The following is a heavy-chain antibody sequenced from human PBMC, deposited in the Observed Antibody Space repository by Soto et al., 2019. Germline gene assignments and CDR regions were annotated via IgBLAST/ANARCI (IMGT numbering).Heavy chain of an antibody. D-gene: IGHD3-22*01. CDR1: GGSISSYY. CDR2: IYYSGST. CDR3: VRGYYSGYFYS. Sequence: SETLSLTCTVSGGSISSYYWSWIRQPPGKGLEWIGYIYYSGSTNYNPSLKSRVTISVDTSKNQFSLKLSSVTAADTAVYYFVRGYYSGYFYSWAQRTLLTVSS. V-gene: IGHV4-59*08. J-gene: IGHJ4*02.